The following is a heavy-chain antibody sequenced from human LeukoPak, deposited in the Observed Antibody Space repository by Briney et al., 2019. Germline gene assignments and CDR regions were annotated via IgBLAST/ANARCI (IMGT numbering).Heavy chain of an antibody. J-gene: IGHJ3*02. CDR1: GFTFITYN. CDR3: ARDRGGYYYGDAFDI. Sequence: GGSLRLSCAASGFTFITYNMSWVRQAPGKGLEWVANIKQDGNEKYYVDSEKGRITISRDNAKNSLYLQMNSLRAEDTAIYYCARDRGGYYYGDAFDIWGQGTRVTVSS. V-gene: IGHV3-7*01. D-gene: IGHD3-22*01. CDR2: IKQDGNEK.